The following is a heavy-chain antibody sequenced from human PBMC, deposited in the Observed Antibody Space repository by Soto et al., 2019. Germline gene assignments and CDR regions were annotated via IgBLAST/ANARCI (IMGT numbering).Heavy chain of an antibody. D-gene: IGHD6-13*01. Sequence: QVQLVQSGAEVKKPGSSVKVSCKASGGTFSSYAISWVRQAPGQGLEWMGGIIPIFGTANYAQKFQGRVTLTADKSTSTAYMELSSLRSEDTAVYYCASRQQLVQWYYYGMDVWCQGSTVTVSS. J-gene: IGHJ6*02. V-gene: IGHV1-69*06. CDR3: ASRQQLVQWYYYGMDV. CDR1: GGTFSSYA. CDR2: IIPIFGTA.